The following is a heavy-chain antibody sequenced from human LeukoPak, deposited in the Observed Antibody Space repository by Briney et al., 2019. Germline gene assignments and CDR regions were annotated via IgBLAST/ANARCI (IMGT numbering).Heavy chain of an antibody. CDR2: IRRKAYGGTT. CDR1: VFTFGDYS. V-gene: IGHV3-49*03. Sequence: GWALRLSCTASVFTFGDYSMIWFRQAPGKGREGVGFIRRKAYGGTTEYAASVKGRLPISRADSKSIAYLQMHSLKTEETAVYYCTRDDELWYYYDSSGYWGQGTLVTVSS. J-gene: IGHJ4*02. CDR3: TRDDELWYYYDSSGY. D-gene: IGHD3-22*01.